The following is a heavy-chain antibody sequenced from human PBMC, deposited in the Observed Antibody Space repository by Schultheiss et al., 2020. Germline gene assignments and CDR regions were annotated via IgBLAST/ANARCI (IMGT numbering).Heavy chain of an antibody. CDR1: GFIFSSDW. V-gene: IGHV3-74*01. Sequence: GGSLRLSCVASGFIFSSDWIHWVRQTPGKGLQWVSRITSDGSIINYAPSVEGRFTMSRDNAKNTLYLQMNSLRDEDTALYYCVRNWADYWGQGILVTVSS. J-gene: IGHJ4*02. CDR3: VRNWADY. CDR2: ITSDGSII. D-gene: IGHD3-16*01.